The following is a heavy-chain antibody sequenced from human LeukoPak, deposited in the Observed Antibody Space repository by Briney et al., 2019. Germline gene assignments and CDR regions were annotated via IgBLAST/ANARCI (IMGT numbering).Heavy chain of an antibody. CDR1: GFTVSSNY. J-gene: IGHJ2*01. CDR2: IYSGGNT. CDR3: AIQERGDTGNWYFDL. V-gene: IGHV3-53*01. D-gene: IGHD1-14*01. Sequence: SGGSLRLSCAASGFTVSSNYMSWVRQAPGKGLEWVSVIYSGGNTYYADSVKGRFTISRDNFKNTLYLQMNSLRAEDTAVYYCAIQERGDTGNWYFDLWGRGILVTVSS.